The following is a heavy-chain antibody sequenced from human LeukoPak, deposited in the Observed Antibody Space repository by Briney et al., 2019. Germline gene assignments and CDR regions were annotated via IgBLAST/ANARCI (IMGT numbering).Heavy chain of an antibody. CDR2: IYYSGTT. V-gene: IGHV4-59*01. D-gene: IGHD2-15*01. J-gene: IGHJ4*02. Sequence: SETLSLTCSGSGGSISPYYWSWIRQPPGKGLEWIGYIYYSGTTNYNPSLQSRVTISVATSKNQFSLKLSSVTAADTALYYCARDRASAGGFDYWGQGTLVTVSS. CDR1: GGSISPYY. CDR3: ARDRASAGGFDY.